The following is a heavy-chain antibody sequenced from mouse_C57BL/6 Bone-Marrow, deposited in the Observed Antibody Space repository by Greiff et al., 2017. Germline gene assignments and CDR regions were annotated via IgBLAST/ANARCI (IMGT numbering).Heavy chain of an antibody. J-gene: IGHJ4*01. D-gene: IGHD1-1*01. CDR2: IWSDGST. CDR3: ARHSLYYGSIYAMDY. V-gene: IGHV2-6-1*01. Sequence: QVQLKESGPGLVAPSQSLSITCTVSGFSLTSYGVHWVRQPPGKGLEWLVVIWSDGSTTYNSALKSRLSISKDNSKSQVFLKMNSLQTDDTAMYYCARHSLYYGSIYAMDYWGQGTSVTVSS. CDR1: GFSLTSYG.